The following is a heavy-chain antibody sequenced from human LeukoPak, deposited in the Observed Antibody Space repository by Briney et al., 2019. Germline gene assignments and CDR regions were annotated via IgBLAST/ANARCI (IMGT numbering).Heavy chain of an antibody. CDR1: GFIFSSYG. Sequence: GGSLRLSCVTSGFIFSSYGIHWVRQAPGKGLEWVAWHFASNKYYAEAVRGRFTMSRDNSKSTLYLQMDSLRVEDTAVYYCARDLCSTTSCFDYWGQGTLVSVSS. V-gene: IGHV3-33*01. CDR2: WHFASNK. J-gene: IGHJ4*02. D-gene: IGHD2-2*01. CDR3: ARDLCSTTSCFDY.